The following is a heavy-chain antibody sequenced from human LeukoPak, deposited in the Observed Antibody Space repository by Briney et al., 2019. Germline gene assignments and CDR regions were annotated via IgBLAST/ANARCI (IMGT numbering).Heavy chain of an antibody. CDR3: ARGFSPGGSYPGRYYYYYGMDV. J-gene: IGHJ6*02. D-gene: IGHD1-26*01. Sequence: SETLSLICTVSGGSISSYYWSWLRQPTGKGLEWIGHIYYSGSTNYNPSLKSRVTISVDTSKNQFSLKLSSVTAADTAVYYCARGFSPGGSYPGRYYYYYGMDVWGQGTTVTVSS. CDR1: GGSISSYY. V-gene: IGHV4-59*01. CDR2: IYYSGST.